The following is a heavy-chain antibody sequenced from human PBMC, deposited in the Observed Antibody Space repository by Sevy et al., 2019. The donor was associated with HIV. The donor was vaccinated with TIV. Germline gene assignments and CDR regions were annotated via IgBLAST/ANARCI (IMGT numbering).Heavy chain of an antibody. CDR2: IYYNGHI. CDR1: GGSITSLY. CDR3: AGENAWGRGYS. D-gene: IGHD1-26*01. V-gene: IGHV4-59*11. Sequence: SETLSLTCTVSGGSITSLYWNWIRQPPGKGLEWIANIYYNGHINYNPSLKSRVTLSLDTSKNQFTLRLSNVTAADTAMYYCAGENAWGRGYSWGQGTLVTVSS. J-gene: IGHJ4*02.